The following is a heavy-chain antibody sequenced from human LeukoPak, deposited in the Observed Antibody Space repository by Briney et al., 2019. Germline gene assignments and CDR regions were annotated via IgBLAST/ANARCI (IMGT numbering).Heavy chain of an antibody. J-gene: IGHJ3*02. CDR2: ISSSSTYI. CDR3: AREGNYIAFDI. CDR1: GVIFSTYS. D-gene: IGHD1-7*01. V-gene: IGHV3-21*01. Sequence: GGSLRLSCAASGVIFSTYSMNWVRQAPGKGLEWVSSISSSSTYIYYADSLKGRFTISRDNAKKSLYLQMNSLRVEDTAVYYCAREGNYIAFDIWGQGTMVTVSS.